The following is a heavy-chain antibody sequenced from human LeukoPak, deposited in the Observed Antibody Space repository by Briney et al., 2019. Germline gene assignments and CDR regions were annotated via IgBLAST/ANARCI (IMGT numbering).Heavy chain of an antibody. CDR3: ARREPTVTTPYQDYFDY. Sequence: GGSLRLSCAASGFTFTNYAMCWVRQAPGEGLEWVSAITNSGSSTYYADPVRGRFTISRDNSKNTLYLQINSLRAEDTAVYYCARREPTVTTPYQDYFDYWGQGTLVTVSS. V-gene: IGHV3-23*01. J-gene: IGHJ4*02. CDR1: GFTFTNYA. CDR2: ITNSGSST. D-gene: IGHD4-17*01.